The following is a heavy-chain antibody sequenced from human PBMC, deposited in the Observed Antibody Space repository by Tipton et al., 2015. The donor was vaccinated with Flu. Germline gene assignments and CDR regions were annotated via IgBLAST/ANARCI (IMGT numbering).Heavy chain of an antibody. Sequence: SLRLSCAASGFTFSSNPMTWVRLAPGKGLEWVSSITDSGDNTYYADSVKGRFTISRDNSKNTVILQMNSLRVEDTAVYYCARDSVYDILTGYSYYGMDVWGQGTTVTVSS. CDR1: GFTFSSNP. D-gene: IGHD3-9*01. J-gene: IGHJ6*02. CDR3: ARDSVYDILTGYSYYGMDV. CDR2: ITDSGDNT. V-gene: IGHV3-23*01.